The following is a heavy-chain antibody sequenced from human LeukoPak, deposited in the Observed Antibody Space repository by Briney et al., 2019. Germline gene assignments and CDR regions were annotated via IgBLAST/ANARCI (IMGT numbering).Heavy chain of an antibody. CDR2: ISAYNGNT. CDR1: GYTFTGYY. Sequence: ASVKVSCKASGYTFTGYYMHWLRQAPGQGLEWMGWISAYNGNTNYAQKLQGRVTMTTDTSTSTAYMELRSLRSDDTAVYYCARDLRPRTSDYWGQGTLVTVSS. CDR3: ARDLRPRTSDY. V-gene: IGHV1-18*04. D-gene: IGHD1-7*01. J-gene: IGHJ4*02.